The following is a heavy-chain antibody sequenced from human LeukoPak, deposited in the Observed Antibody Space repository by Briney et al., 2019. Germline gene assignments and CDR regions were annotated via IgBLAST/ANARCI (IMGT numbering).Heavy chain of an antibody. D-gene: IGHD2/OR15-2a*01. CDR1: GFDFSGYS. CDR3: ARVSVGQGGAHILFYMDV. V-gene: IGHV3-21*01. CDR2: MTSSSTYI. J-gene: IGHJ6*03. Sequence: GGSLRLSCAASGFDFSGYSMTWVRQAPGKGLEWVASMTSSSTYIYYADSVKGRFTLSRDNAENSLYLQMHSLRVDDMAVYYCARVSVGQGGAHILFYMDVWGKGTTVTVSS.